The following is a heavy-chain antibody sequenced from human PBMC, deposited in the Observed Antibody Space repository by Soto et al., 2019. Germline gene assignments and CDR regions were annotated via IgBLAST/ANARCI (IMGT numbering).Heavy chain of an antibody. V-gene: IGHV1-2*02. Sequence: QVQLVQSGAEVKKPGASVKVSCKASGYSFIGHYIHWVRQAPGQGLEWLGWINPNSGGTNYAQNFQGRVTMTRDASISTAYMEVTWLRSDDTPVYYCARVSYYDILTGYSRNGFDIWGQGTMVTVSS. CDR1: GYSFIGHY. J-gene: IGHJ3*02. CDR3: ARVSYYDILTGYSRNGFDI. D-gene: IGHD3-9*01. CDR2: INPNSGGT.